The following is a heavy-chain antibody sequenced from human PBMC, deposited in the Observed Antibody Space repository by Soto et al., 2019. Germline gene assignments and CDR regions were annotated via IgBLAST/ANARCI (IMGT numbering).Heavy chain of an antibody. D-gene: IGHD4-17*01. V-gene: IGHV3-30*03. J-gene: IGHJ4*02. Sequence: QVQLVESGGGVVQPGRSVRLSCAASGFTFSTYAIHWVRQAPGKGLEWVAVISYDGSNKYYADSVKGRSTISRDNSRNTLYLQMNSLRAEDTAIYYCATSRGVTTYYGFDYWGQGTLVTASS. CDR1: GFTFSTYA. CDR3: ATSRGVTTYYGFDY. CDR2: ISYDGSNK.